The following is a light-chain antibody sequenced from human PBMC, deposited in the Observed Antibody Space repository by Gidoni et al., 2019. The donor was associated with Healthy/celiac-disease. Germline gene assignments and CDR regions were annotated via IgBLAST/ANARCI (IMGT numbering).Light chain of an antibody. CDR2: AAS. Sequence: DLQLTQSPSSLSASVGDRVTITCRASQGISNYLAWYQQKPGKVPKLLIYAASTLQSGVPSRFSGSGSGTDFTLTISSLQPEDVATYYCQKYNSAPWTFGQXTKVEIK. V-gene: IGKV1-27*01. J-gene: IGKJ1*01. CDR1: QGISNY. CDR3: QKYNSAPWT.